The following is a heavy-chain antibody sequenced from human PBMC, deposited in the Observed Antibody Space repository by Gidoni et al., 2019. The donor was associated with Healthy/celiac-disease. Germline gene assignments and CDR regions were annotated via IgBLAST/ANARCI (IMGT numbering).Heavy chain of an antibody. Sequence: QVQLVQSGAEVKKPGSSVKVSCKASGGTFSSYAISWVRQAPGQGLEWMGGIIPIFGTANYAQKFQGRVTITADESTSTAYMELSSLRSEDTAVYYCARDAGRYFDHEWDAFDIWGQGTMVTVSS. J-gene: IGHJ3*02. CDR3: ARDAGRYFDHEWDAFDI. CDR2: IIPIFGTA. D-gene: IGHD3-9*01. CDR1: GGTFSSYA. V-gene: IGHV1-69*01.